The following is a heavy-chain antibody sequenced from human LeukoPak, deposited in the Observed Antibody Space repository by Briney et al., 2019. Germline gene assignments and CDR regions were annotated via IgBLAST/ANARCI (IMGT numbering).Heavy chain of an antibody. CDR1: GGSISSHY. Sequence: PSETLSLTCTVSGGSISSHYWSWIRQPPGKGLEWIGYIYYSGSTNYNPSLKSRVTISVDTSKNQFSLKLSSVTAADTAVYYCARDYYGSGYFDYWGQGTLVTVSS. V-gene: IGHV4-59*11. CDR2: IYYSGST. J-gene: IGHJ4*02. CDR3: ARDYYGSGYFDY. D-gene: IGHD3-10*01.